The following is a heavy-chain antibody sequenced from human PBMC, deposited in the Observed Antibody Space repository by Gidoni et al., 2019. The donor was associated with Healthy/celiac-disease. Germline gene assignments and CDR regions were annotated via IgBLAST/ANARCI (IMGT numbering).Heavy chain of an antibody. J-gene: IGHJ6*02. CDR3: ARWRPVTTAYYGMDV. CDR2: ISSRSSYI. V-gene: IGHV3-21*01. CDR1: GFTFSSYS. D-gene: IGHD4-17*01. Sequence: EVQLVESGGGLVKPGGSLRLSCAASGFTFSSYSMNWVRQAPGKGLEWVSSISSRSSYIYYADSVKGRFTISRDNAKNSLYLQMNSLRAEDTAVYYCARWRPVTTAYYGMDVWGQGTTVTVSS.